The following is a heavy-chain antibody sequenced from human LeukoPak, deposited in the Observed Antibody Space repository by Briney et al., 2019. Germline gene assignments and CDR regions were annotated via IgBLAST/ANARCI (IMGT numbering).Heavy chain of an antibody. CDR2: IWYDGSNK. V-gene: IGHV3-33*06. CDR1: GFTFSSYG. Sequence: PGRSLRLSCAASGFTFSSYGMHWVRQAPGKGLEWVAVIWYDGSNKYYADSVMGRFTISRDNSKNTLYLQMNSLRAEDTAVYYCAKDGLSGSLDYWGQGTLVTVSS. D-gene: IGHD1-26*01. CDR3: AKDGLSGSLDY. J-gene: IGHJ4*02.